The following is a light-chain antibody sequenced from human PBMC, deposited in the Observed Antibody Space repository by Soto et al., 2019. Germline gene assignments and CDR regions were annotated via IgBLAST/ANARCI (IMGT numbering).Light chain of an antibody. Sequence: IVLTQSPGTLSLSPGERTTLSCRTSQSVGSSLAWYQQVPGQAPRLLIYGASSRETGISDRFSGGGSGTEFVLTISDLQSEDFAVYSCQQYNAWPPTFGQGTKVDIK. CDR2: GAS. V-gene: IGKV3-15*01. CDR1: QSVGSS. J-gene: IGKJ1*01. CDR3: QQYNAWPPT.